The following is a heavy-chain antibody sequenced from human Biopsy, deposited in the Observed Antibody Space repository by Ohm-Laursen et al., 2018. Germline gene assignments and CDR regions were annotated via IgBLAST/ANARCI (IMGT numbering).Heavy chain of an antibody. V-gene: IGHV3-66*01. CDR3: ALAAAQTVTHFDY. CDR2: IYSGGDT. CDR1: GFNVYNNY. Sequence: GSLRLSCSASGFNVYNNYMTWVRQAPGKGLEWVSLIYSGGDTRYADSVKGRFTISRDNSKNTLYLQMNSLRADDTAVYYCALAAAQTVTHFDYWGQGTLVTVSS. J-gene: IGHJ4*02. D-gene: IGHD4-17*01.